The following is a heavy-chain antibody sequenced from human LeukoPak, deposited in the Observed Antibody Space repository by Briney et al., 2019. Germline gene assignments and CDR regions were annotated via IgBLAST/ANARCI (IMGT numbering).Heavy chain of an antibody. CDR2: ISSSGSTI. V-gene: IGHV3-11*04. D-gene: IGHD2-15*01. CDR3: ARGADGVSSNSRGWFDP. Sequence: PGGSLRLSCAASGFTFSDYYMSWIRQAPGKGLEWVSYISSSGSTIYYADSVKGRFTISRDNAKNSLYLPMNSLRAEDTAVYSCARGADGVSSNSRGWFDPWGQGTLVTVSS. J-gene: IGHJ5*02. CDR1: GFTFSDYY.